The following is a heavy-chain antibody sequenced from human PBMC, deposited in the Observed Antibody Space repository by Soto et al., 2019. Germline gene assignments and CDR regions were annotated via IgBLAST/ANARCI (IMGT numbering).Heavy chain of an antibody. D-gene: IGHD5-12*01. J-gene: IGHJ4*02. Sequence: PWWALRLSCASSGFTFSSYAMSWVRQAPGKGLEWVSAISGSGGTYYADYVKGRFTISRDNSKNTVYLQMNSLRAEDTAVYYCAKERRDGYNYGFDYWGQGTLVTVSS. CDR1: GFTFSSYA. CDR3: AKERRDGYNYGFDY. V-gene: IGHV3-23*01. CDR2: ISGSGGT.